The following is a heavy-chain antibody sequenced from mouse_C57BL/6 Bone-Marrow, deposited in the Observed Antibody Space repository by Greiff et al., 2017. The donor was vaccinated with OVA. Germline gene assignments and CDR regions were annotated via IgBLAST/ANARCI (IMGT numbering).Heavy chain of an antibody. D-gene: IGHD2-2*01. CDR3: VKGVAIYYGYEWFAY. J-gene: IGHJ3*01. Sequence: QVQLQQPGAELVKPGASVKLSCTASGYTFTSYWMQWVKQRPGQGLEWIGEIDPSDSYTNYNQKFKGKATLTVDTSSSTAYMQLCSLTSEDSAVYYCVKGVAIYYGYEWFAYWGQGTLVTVSA. CDR2: IDPSDSYT. CDR1: GYTFTSYW. V-gene: IGHV1-50*01.